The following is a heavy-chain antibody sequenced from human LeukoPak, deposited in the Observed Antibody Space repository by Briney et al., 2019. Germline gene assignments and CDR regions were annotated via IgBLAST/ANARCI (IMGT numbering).Heavy chain of an antibody. CDR2: IASKTYGGKS. J-gene: IGHJ4*02. V-gene: IGHV3-49*04. Sequence: PGGSLRLSCTGSGFTFGDYALNWVRQAPGEGLEGVGAIASKTYGGKSYYAASVKGRFTISRDDSTSVAYLQMNSLKTEDTAVYYCTRNWIVPANQFDYWGQGTLVTVSS. CDR1: GFTFGDYA. CDR3: TRNWIVPANQFDY. D-gene: IGHD2-2*01.